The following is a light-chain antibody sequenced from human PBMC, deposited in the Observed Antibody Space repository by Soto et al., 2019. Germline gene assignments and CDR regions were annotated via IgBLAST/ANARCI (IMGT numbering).Light chain of an antibody. CDR2: KAS. CDR3: QQYNNYPLT. V-gene: IGKV1-5*03. J-gene: IGKJ4*01. CDR1: QSISSW. Sequence: DIQMTQSPSTLSASVGDRVTITCRASQSISSWLAWYQQKPGKAPKLLIYKASSLESGVPSRFSGSGSGTEFTLTISSLQPDDFATYYCQQYNNYPLTFGGRTKVDIK.